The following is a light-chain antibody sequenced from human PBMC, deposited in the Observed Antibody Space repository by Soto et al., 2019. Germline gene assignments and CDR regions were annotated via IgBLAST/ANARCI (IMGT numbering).Light chain of an antibody. CDR2: DAS. V-gene: IGKV1-5*01. CDR1: QSISSW. CDR3: QHFNSYQWT. J-gene: IGKJ1*01. Sequence: DIQMTQSPSTLSASVGDRVTITCRASQSISSWLAWYQQKPGKAPKLLIFDASSLERGVPSRFSGSGSGTEFTLTISSLQPDDFATYYCQHFNSYQWTFGQGTKVDIK.